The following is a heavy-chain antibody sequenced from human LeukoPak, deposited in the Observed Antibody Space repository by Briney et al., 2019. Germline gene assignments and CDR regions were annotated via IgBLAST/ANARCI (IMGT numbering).Heavy chain of an antibody. CDR2: ITSTTTYT. J-gene: IGHJ3*01. Sequence: GGSRRLSCAPSGFTFTNYAMAWARQAPGKGLEWVSSITSTTTYTYYADSVKGRFTISRDNAKNSLFLQMNSMRAEDTAVYYCVRCTFVLHKRCSAFDVWGQGTMVTVSA. V-gene: IGHV3-21*01. CDR1: GFTFTNYA. D-gene: IGHD1-1*01. CDR3: VRCTFVLHKRCSAFDV.